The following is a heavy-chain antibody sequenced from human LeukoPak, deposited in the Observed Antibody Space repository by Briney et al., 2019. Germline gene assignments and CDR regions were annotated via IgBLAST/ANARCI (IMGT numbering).Heavy chain of an antibody. CDR1: GGSFSGYY. CDR2: INHSGST. CDR3: ARAGMRNPSGETRFDP. V-gene: IGHV4-34*01. J-gene: IGHJ5*02. D-gene: IGHD3-16*01. Sequence: PSETLSLTCAVYGGSFSGYYWSWIRQPPGKGLEWVGEINHSGSTNYNPSLKSRVTISVDTSKNQFSLKLSCVTAADTAVYYCARAGMRNPSGETRFDPWGQGTLVTVSS.